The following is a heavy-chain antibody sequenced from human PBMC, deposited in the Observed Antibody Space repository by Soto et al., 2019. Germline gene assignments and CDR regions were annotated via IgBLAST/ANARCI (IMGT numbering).Heavy chain of an antibody. Sequence: PSETLSLTCTVSGGSIRSSSYYWGWIRQPPGKGLEWIGSIYYSGSTYYNPSLKSRVTISVDTSKNQFSLKLSSVTAADTAVYYCVRYDFWSGYEIDDWGQGTLVTVSS. D-gene: IGHD3-3*01. J-gene: IGHJ4*02. CDR1: GGSIRSSSYY. CDR2: IYYSGST. V-gene: IGHV4-39*01. CDR3: VRYDFWSGYEIDD.